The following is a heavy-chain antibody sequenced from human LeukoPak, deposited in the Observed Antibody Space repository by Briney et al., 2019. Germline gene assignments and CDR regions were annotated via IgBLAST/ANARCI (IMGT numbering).Heavy chain of an antibody. D-gene: IGHD6-13*01. V-gene: IGHV6-1*01. CDR3: AREARITGIAAAGTGFDP. J-gene: IGHJ5*02. CDR2: TYYRSKWYN. CDR1: GDSVSSNSAA. Sequence: SQTLALTCAISGDSVSSNSAAWNWIRQSPSRGLEWLGRTYYRSKWYNDYAVSVKSRITINPDTSKNQFSLQLNSVTPEDTAVYYCAREARITGIAAAGTGFDPWGQETLVTVSS.